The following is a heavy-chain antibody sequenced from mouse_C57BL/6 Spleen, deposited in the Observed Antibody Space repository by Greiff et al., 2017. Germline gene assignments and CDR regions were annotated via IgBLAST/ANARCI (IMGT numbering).Heavy chain of an antibody. Sequence: QVQLKESGAELARPGASVKLSCKASGYTFTSYGISWVKQRTGQGLGWIGEIYPRSGNTYYNETFKGKATLTADKSSSTAYMELRSRTSEDSAVYFCARSGEYYGSSLYFDYWGQGTTLTVSS. J-gene: IGHJ2*01. D-gene: IGHD1-1*01. CDR2: IYPRSGNT. CDR3: ARSGEYYGSSLYFDY. V-gene: IGHV1-81*01. CDR1: GYTFTSYG.